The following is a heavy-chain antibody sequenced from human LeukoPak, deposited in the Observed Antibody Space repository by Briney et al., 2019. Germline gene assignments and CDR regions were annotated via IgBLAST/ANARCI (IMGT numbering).Heavy chain of an antibody. CDR2: ISGSGGST. J-gene: IGHJ6*02. V-gene: IGHV3-23*01. CDR3: ATPGPRLRYFDWSLDYYGMDV. CDR1: GFTFSSYA. D-gene: IGHD3-9*01. Sequence: GGSQRLSCAASGFTFSSYAMSWVRQAPGKGLEWVSAISGSGGSTYYADSVKGRFTISRDNSENTLYLQMNSLRAEDTAVYYCATPGPRLRYFDWSLDYYGMDVWGQGTTVTVSS.